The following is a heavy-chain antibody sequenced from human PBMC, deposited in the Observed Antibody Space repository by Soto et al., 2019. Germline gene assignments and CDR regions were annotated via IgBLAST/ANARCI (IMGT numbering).Heavy chain of an antibody. CDR2: IIPIFGTA. CDR3: ARGYCSSTSCYGVGGNTYYYYGMDV. V-gene: IGHV1-69*13. J-gene: IGHJ6*02. Sequence: SVKVSCKASGGTFSSYAISWVRQAPGQGLEWMGGIIPIFGTANYAQKFQGRVTITADESTSTAYMELSSLRSEDTAVYYCARGYCSSTSCYGVGGNTYYYYGMDVWGQGTTVTVSS. CDR1: GGTFSSYA. D-gene: IGHD2-2*01.